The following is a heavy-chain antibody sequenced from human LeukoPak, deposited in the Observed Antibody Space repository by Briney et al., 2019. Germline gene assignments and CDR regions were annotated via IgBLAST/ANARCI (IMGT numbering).Heavy chain of an antibody. CDR3: ARDLTYYYDSSGYYSDY. D-gene: IGHD3-22*01. V-gene: IGHV1-46*01. CDR1: GYTFTSYY. CDR2: INPSGGST. J-gene: IGHJ4*02. Sequence: GASVKVSCKASGYTFTSYYMHWVRQAPGQGLEWMGIINPSGGSTSYAQKFQGRVTMTTDTSTSTAYMELRSLRSDDTAVYYCARDLTYYYDSSGYYSDYWGQGTLVTVSS.